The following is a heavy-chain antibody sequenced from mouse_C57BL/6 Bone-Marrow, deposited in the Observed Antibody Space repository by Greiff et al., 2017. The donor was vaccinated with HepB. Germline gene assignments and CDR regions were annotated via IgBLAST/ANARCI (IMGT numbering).Heavy chain of an antibody. V-gene: IGHV1-64*01. J-gene: IGHJ2*01. Sequence: QVQLQQPGAELVKPGASVKLSCKASGYTFTSYWMNWVKQRPGQGLEWIGMIHPNSGSTNYNEKFKSKATLTVDKSSSTAYMQLSSLTSEDSAVYYCARIYYDYDDYWGQGTTLTVSS. CDR2: IHPNSGST. CDR1: GYTFTSYW. CDR3: ARIYYDYDDY. D-gene: IGHD2-4*01.